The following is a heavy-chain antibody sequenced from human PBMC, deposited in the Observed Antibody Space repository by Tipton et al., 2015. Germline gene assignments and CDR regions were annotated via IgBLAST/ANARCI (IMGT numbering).Heavy chain of an antibody. CDR3: AKDIHFQTIVVIEAFFDF. J-gene: IGHJ4*02. V-gene: IGHV3-9*01. D-gene: IGHD3-22*01. CDR1: GFSFDDYA. CDR2: ISWNSGDI. Sequence: SLRLSCAASGFSFDDYAMHWVRHVPGTGLERVSGISWNSGDIGYADSVKGRFAISRDNAENSLYLQMNSLRPEDTALYYCAKDIHFQTIVVIEAFFDFWGQGTLVTVSA.